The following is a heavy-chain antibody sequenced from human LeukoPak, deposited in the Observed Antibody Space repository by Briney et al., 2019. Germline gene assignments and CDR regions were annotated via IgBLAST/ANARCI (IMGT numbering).Heavy chain of an antibody. Sequence: PSETLSLTCTVSGYSISSGYYWGWIRQPPGKGLEWIGSIYHSGSTNYNPSLKSRVTISVDTSKNQFSLKLSSVTAADTAVYYCARGGGIAGYYMDVWGKGTTVTVSS. V-gene: IGHV4-38-2*02. CDR3: ARGGGIAGYYMDV. CDR2: IYHSGST. CDR1: GYSISSGYY. J-gene: IGHJ6*03. D-gene: IGHD6-13*01.